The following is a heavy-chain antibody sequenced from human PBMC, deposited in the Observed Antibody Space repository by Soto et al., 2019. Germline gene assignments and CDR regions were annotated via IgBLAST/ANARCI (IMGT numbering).Heavy chain of an antibody. CDR1: GFTFSPYW. CDR2: IDNGGTTT. J-gene: IGHJ6*02. D-gene: IGHD6-13*01. Sequence: GGSLRLSCAASGFTFSPYWMHWVRRTPGKGLVWVSRIDNGGTTTNYADSVKGRFTISRDNSKNTLYLQMNSLRAEDTAVYYCAKDAAAGTNYYYGKDVWGQGTTVTVSS. CDR3: AKDAAAGTNYYYGKDV. V-gene: IGHV3-74*01.